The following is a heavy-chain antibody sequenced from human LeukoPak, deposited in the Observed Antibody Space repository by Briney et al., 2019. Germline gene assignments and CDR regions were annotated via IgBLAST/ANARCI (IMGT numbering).Heavy chain of an antibody. J-gene: IGHJ1*01. CDR1: GGSISSSNW. V-gene: IGHV4-4*02. CDR2: IHHSGHT. CDR3: ARLGCSGGSCYSFQH. D-gene: IGHD2-15*01. Sequence: SETLSLTCAVSGGSISSSNWWSWVRQPPGKGLEWIGEIHHSGHTNYNPSLKSRVTISADKSKNQFSLKLSSVTAADTAVSYCARLGCSGGSCYSFQHWGQGTLVTVSS.